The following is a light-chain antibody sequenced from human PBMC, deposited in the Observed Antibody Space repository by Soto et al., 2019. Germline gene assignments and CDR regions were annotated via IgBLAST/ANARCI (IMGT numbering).Light chain of an antibody. CDR3: QQYDRFPPT. Sequence: DIQMTQSPSTLSASVGDRVTITCRAGQSVSKWLAWYQQRPGQAPKLLIYDGSTLEFGVPSRFSGSGSGAEFSLTISILQPDDFATYYCQQYDRFPPTFGPGTKLDV. CDR1: QSVSKW. CDR2: DGS. V-gene: IGKV1-5*01. J-gene: IGKJ3*01.